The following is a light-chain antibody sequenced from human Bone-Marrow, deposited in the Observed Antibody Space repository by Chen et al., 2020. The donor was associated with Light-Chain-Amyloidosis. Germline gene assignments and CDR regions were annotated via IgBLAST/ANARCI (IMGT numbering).Light chain of an antibody. V-gene: IGLV3-21*02. CDR3: QVWDRSSDRPV. J-gene: IGLJ3*02. Sequence: SYVLTQPSSVSVPPAHTATLACGGNYIGSTSVHWYQQTPGQAPLLVVYDDSDRPSGISERLSGSNSGNTATLTISRVEAGDEADYYCQVWDRSSDRPVFGGGTKLTVL. CDR2: DDS. CDR1: YIGSTS.